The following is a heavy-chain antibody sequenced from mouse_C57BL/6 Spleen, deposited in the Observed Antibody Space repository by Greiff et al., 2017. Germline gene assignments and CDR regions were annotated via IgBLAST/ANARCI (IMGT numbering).Heavy chain of an antibody. Sequence: EVQVVESGEGLVKPGGSLKLSCAASGFTFSSYAMSWVRQTPEKRLEWVAYISSGGDYIYYADTVKGRFTISRDNARNTLYLQMSSLKSEDTAMYYCTREGGYSNYSYYYAMDYWGQGTSVTVSS. D-gene: IGHD2-5*01. CDR1: GFTFSSYA. CDR2: ISSGGDYI. CDR3: TREGGYSNYSYYYAMDY. J-gene: IGHJ4*01. V-gene: IGHV5-9-1*02.